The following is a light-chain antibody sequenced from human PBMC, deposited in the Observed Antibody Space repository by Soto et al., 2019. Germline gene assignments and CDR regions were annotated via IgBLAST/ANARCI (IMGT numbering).Light chain of an antibody. V-gene: IGKV1-33*01. CDR1: QGIRNY. Sequence: DIQMTQSPSSLSASVGDRVTITCQASQGIRNYLNWYQQKAGKAPKLLIYDASNLETGVPSRFSGSGSGTDFTFTISSLQPEDIATYYCQHYDDPPLSFSGGTKVDIK. CDR3: QHYDDPPLS. J-gene: IGKJ4*01. CDR2: DAS.